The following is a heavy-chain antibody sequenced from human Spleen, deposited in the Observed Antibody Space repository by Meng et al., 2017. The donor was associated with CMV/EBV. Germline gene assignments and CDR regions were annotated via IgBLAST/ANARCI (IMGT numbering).Heavy chain of an antibody. CDR3: ARIRYSSGWLY. V-gene: IGHV3-21*01. CDR1: GFTCSRYS. Sequence: LSCAASGFTCSRYSMNWVRQAPGKGLEWVSSISSSSSYIYYADSVKGRFTISRDNAKNSLYLQMNSLRAEDTAVYYCARIRYSSGWLYWGQGTLVTVSS. CDR2: ISSSSSYI. J-gene: IGHJ4*02. D-gene: IGHD6-19*01.